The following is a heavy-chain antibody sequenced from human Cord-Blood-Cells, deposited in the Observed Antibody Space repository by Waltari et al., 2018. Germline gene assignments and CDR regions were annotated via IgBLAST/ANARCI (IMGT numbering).Heavy chain of an antibody. Sequence: QVQLQQWGPGLSKPSETLSLTCAAYGGSFSGSYWSGIRQPPGKGLEWIGEINHSGSTNYNPSLKSRVTISVDTSKNQFSLKLSSVTAADTAVYYCARQVEVTATFDYWGQGTLVTVSS. V-gene: IGHV4-34*01. CDR2: INHSGST. D-gene: IGHD2-21*02. CDR1: GGSFSGSY. J-gene: IGHJ4*02. CDR3: ARQVEVTATFDY.